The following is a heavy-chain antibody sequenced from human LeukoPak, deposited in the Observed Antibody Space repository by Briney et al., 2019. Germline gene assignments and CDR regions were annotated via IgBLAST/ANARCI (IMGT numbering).Heavy chain of an antibody. D-gene: IGHD6-13*01. Sequence: PGGSLRLSRAASGFTFSSYAMSWVRQAPGKGLEWVSAISGSGGSTYFADSVKGRFTISRDNSKNTLYLQMNSLRAEDTAVYYCAKSRWYSSSGELDYWGQGTLVTVSS. CDR1: GFTFSSYA. CDR2: ISGSGGST. CDR3: AKSRWYSSSGELDY. J-gene: IGHJ4*02. V-gene: IGHV3-23*01.